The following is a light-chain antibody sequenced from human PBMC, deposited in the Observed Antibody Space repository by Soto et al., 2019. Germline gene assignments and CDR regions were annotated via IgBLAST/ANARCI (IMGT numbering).Light chain of an antibody. J-gene: IGLJ3*02. CDR3: CSYAGNRIFV. Sequence: QSALTQPASVSGSPGQSITISCTGTSGDIGGYNSVSWYQQHPGKAPKLLIYEVVKRPSGVSNRFSGSKSGNTASLTISGLQADDEADYYCCSYAGNRIFVFGGGTKLTVL. V-gene: IGLV2-23*02. CDR1: SGDIGGYNS. CDR2: EVV.